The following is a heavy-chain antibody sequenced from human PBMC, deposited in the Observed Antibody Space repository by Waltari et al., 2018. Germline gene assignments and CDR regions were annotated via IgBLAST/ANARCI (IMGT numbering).Heavy chain of an antibody. CDR3: ARASPYVWGSYQFDY. CDR1: GFTFSGYW. CDR2: IKQDGSEK. V-gene: IGHV3-7*03. J-gene: IGHJ4*02. D-gene: IGHD3-16*02. Sequence: EVQLVESGGGLVQPGGSLRLSCAASGFTFSGYWMSWVRQAPGKGLEWVANIKQDGSEKYYVDSVKGRFTISRDNAKNSLYLQMNSLRAEDTAVYYCARASPYVWGSYQFDYWGQGTLVTVSS.